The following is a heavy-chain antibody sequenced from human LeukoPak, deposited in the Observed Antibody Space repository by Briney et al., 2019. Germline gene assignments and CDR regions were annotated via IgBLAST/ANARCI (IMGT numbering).Heavy chain of an antibody. V-gene: IGHV3-15*01. CDR1: GFTFSNAW. Sequence: KPGGSLRLSCAASGFTFSNAWMSWVRQAPGKGLEWVGRIKSKTDGGTTDYAAPVKGRFTISRDDSKNTLYLQMNSLKTEDTAVYYCTSGDEQWLGPFDYWGQGTLVTVSS. J-gene: IGHJ4*02. D-gene: IGHD6-19*01. CDR3: TSGDEQWLGPFDY. CDR2: IKSKTDGGTT.